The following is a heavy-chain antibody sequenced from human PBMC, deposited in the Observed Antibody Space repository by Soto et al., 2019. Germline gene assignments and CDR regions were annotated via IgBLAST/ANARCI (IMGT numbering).Heavy chain of an antibody. CDR1: TKPINSGYY. V-gene: IGHV4-38-2*01. CDR2: VFHSGTS. D-gene: IGHD4-17*01. J-gene: IGHJ4*02. Sequence: PSETLSLTCAVSTKPINSGYYWGWLRQPPGKGLEWIGGVFHSGTSYYNPSLKSRVTISLDTSKNQFSLRLSSVTATDTAVYYCARGAEDYGRQPFYFDSWGQGTPVTVSS. CDR3: ARGAEDYGRQPFYFDS.